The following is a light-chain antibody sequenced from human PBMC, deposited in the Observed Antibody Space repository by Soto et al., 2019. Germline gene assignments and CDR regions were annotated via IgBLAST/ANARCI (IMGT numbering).Light chain of an antibody. CDR1: SSDVGTYDD. V-gene: IGLV2-14*01. J-gene: IGLJ1*01. CDR3: SSYGGSNNFL. Sequence: QSALTQPASVSASPGQSITISCTGTSSDVGTYDDVSWYRQHPGKGPKLLIYEVTNRPSGVSNRFSGSKSGNTASLTISGLQAEDEADYYCSSYGGSNNFLFGTGTKLTVL. CDR2: EVT.